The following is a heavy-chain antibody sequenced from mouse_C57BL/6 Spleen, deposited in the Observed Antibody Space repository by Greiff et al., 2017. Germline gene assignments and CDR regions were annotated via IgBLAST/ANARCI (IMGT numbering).Heavy chain of an antibody. CDR1: GYTFTSYW. CDR3: AKSGDYYYGSSSAWFAY. CDR2: IDPSDSYT. J-gene: IGHJ3*01. V-gene: IGHV1-50*01. D-gene: IGHD1-1*01. Sequence: VQLQQPGAELVKPGASVKLSCKASGYTFTSYWMQWVKQRPGQGLEWIGEIDPSDSYTNYNQKFKGKATLTVDTSSSTAYMQLSSLTSEDSAVYYCAKSGDYYYGSSSAWFAYWGQGTLVTVSA.